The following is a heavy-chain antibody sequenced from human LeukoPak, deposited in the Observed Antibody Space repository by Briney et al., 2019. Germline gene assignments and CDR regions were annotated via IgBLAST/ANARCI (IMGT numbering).Heavy chain of an antibody. CDR1: GFTFSSNA. J-gene: IGHJ4*02. CDR3: AKVTAVVPAAPIDY. V-gene: IGHV3-23*01. D-gene: IGHD2-2*01. Sequence: GGSLRLSSAASGFTFSSNAMSWVRQAPGKGLEWVSAISGSGGSTYYADSVKGRFTISRDNSKNTLYLQMNSLRAEDTAVYYCAKVTAVVPAAPIDYWGQGTLVTVSS. CDR2: ISGSGGST.